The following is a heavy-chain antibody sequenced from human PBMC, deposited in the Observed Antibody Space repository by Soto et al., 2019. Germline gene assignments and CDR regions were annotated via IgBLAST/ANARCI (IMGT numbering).Heavy chain of an antibody. J-gene: IGHJ6*02. V-gene: IGHV3-15*07. Sequence: EVQLVESGGGLVQPGGSLRLSCAASGFTFSNAWMNWVRQAPGKGLEWVGRIKSKTDGGTADYAATVKGRFTISRDDSKNTLYLQMDSLITEDTAVYYCTTQNCSGGSCYSGYYYYGLDGWGQGTTVSVS. CDR2: IKSKTDGGTA. CDR3: TTQNCSGGSCYSGYYYYGLDG. CDR1: GFTFSNAW. D-gene: IGHD2-15*01.